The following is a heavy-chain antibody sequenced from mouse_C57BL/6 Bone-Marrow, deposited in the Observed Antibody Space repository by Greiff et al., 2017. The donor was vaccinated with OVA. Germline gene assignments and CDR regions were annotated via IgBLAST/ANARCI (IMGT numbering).Heavy chain of an antibody. Sequence: LVESGAELVRPGASVKLSCKASGYTFTDYYINWVKQRPGQGLEWIARIYPGSGNTYYNEKFKGKATLTAEKSSSTAYMQLSSLTSEDSAVYFCARHGGYFDYWGQGTTLTVSS. J-gene: IGHJ2*01. CDR3: ARHGGYFDY. CDR2: IYPGSGNT. V-gene: IGHV1-76*01. CDR1: GYTFTDYY.